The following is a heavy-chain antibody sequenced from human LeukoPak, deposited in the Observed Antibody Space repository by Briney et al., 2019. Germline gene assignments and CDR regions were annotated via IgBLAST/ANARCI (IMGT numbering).Heavy chain of an antibody. CDR1: GFTFSSYS. J-gene: IGHJ5*02. Sequence: GGSLRLSCAASGFTFSSYSMNWVRQAPGKGLVWVSRIKSDGSSTGYADSVKGRFTISRDNARNTLHLQMNSLRVEDTAVYYCARSDWFDPWGQGTLVTVSS. CDR2: IKSDGSST. V-gene: IGHV3-74*01. CDR3: ARSDWFDP.